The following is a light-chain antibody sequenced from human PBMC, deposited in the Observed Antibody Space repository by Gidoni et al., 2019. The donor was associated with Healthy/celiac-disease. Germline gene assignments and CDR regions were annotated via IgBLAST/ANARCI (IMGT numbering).Light chain of an antibody. CDR3: QQSYSTRYT. Sequence: DIQMTPCPSSLSASVGDRVTITCRARQSISSYLNWYQQKPGKAPKLLIYAASSLQSGVPSRFSGSGSGTDFTLTISSLQPEDFATYYCQQSYSTRYTFGQGTKLEIK. V-gene: IGKV1-39*01. CDR2: AAS. J-gene: IGKJ2*01. CDR1: QSISSY.